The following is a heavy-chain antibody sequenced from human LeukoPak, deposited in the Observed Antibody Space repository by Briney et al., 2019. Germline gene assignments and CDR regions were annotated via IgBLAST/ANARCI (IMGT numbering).Heavy chain of an antibody. J-gene: IGHJ4*02. V-gene: IGHV4-39*07. CDR3: ARGAYIYGHPPSLDY. D-gene: IGHD5-18*01. Sequence: SETLSLTCTVSGGSISSSSYYWGWIRQPPGKGLEWIGSIYYSGSTYYNPSLKSRVTISVDTSKNQFSLKLSSVTAADTAVYYCARGAYIYGHPPSLDYWGQGTLVTVSS. CDR1: GGSISSSSYY. CDR2: IYYSGST.